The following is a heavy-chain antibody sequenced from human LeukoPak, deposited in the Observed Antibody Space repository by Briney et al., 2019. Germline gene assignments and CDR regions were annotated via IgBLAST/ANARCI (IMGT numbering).Heavy chain of an antibody. V-gene: IGHV1-18*01. Sequence: ASVKVSCKASGYSFTSYGISWVRQAPGQGLEWMGWINFYNGNIDYAQKLQGRVTMTTDTSTSTAYMELRSLRSDDTAVYHCARVGDILTGYPYYFDYWGQGTLVTVSS. CDR3: ARVGDILTGYPYYFDY. CDR1: GYSFTSYG. CDR2: INFYNGNI. J-gene: IGHJ4*02. D-gene: IGHD3-9*01.